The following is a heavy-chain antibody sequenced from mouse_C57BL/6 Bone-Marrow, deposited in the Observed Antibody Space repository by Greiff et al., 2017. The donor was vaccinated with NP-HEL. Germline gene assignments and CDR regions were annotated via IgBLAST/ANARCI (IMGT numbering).Heavy chain of an antibody. J-gene: IGHJ1*03. CDR2: IYPGSGYT. Sequence: QVQLKQSGAELVRPGASVKLSCKASGYTFTDYYINWVKQRPGQGLEWIARIYPGSGYTYYNEKLKGKATLTAEKSSSTAYMQLSSLTSEDSAFHFCARDYYGSSYYWYFDVWGTGTTVTVSS. D-gene: IGHD1-1*01. CDR1: GYTFTDYY. CDR3: ARDYYGSSYYWYFDV. V-gene: IGHV1-76*01.